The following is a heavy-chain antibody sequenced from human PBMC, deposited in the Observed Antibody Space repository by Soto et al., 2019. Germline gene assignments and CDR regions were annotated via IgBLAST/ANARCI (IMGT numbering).Heavy chain of an antibody. V-gene: IGHV5-51*01. Sequence: PGESLKISCTGSGYSFTGYWISWVRQMPGKGLEWMGILWPGDSDSRYSPSSQGQVTFSADKSISTAYLEWSSLKASDTAMYYCARQRDNSGNYLNAFDFWGQGTLVTVSS. CDR2: LWPGDSDS. CDR3: ARQRDNSGNYLNAFDF. D-gene: IGHD1-26*01. CDR1: GYSFTGYW. J-gene: IGHJ3*01.